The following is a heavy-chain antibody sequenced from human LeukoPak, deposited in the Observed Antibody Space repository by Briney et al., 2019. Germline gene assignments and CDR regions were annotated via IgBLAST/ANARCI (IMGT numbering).Heavy chain of an antibody. CDR2: ISYDGSNK. Sequence: GGSLRLSCAASGFTFSSYAMHWVRQAPGKGLEWVAVISYDGSNKYYADSVKGRFTISRDNSKNTLYLQMNSLRAEDTAVYYCASPAADFWSGYYPSFDYWGQGTLVTVSS. D-gene: IGHD3-3*01. CDR3: ASPAADFWSGYYPSFDY. CDR1: GFTFSSYA. J-gene: IGHJ4*02. V-gene: IGHV3-30-3*01.